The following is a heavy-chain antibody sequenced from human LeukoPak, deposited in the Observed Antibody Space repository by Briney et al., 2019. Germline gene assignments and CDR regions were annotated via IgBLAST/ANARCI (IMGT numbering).Heavy chain of an antibody. Sequence: SETLSLTCTVSGGSISSYYWSWIRQPPGKGLEWIGYIYYSGSINYNPSLKSRVTISVDTSKNQFSLKLNSVTAADTAVYYCARGSGYGSGWPGPLRYWGQGTLVTVSS. D-gene: IGHD6-19*01. V-gene: IGHV4-59*01. J-gene: IGHJ4*02. CDR1: GGSISSYY. CDR2: IYYSGSI. CDR3: ARGSGYGSGWPGPLRY.